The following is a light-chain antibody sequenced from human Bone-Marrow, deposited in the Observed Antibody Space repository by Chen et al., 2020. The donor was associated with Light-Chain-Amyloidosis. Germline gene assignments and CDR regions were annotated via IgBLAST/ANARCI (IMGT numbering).Light chain of an antibody. Sequence: SYELTQPPSVSVSPGQTARITCSGDDLPTKYAYWYQQKPGQAPVLVIHRETERPSGISERFSGARSGTTAPLTISGVQEEDEADYHCQSAESSVTYEVIFGGGTKLTVL. CDR3: QSAESSVTYEVI. V-gene: IGLV3-25*03. CDR1: DLPTKY. CDR2: RET. J-gene: IGLJ2*01.